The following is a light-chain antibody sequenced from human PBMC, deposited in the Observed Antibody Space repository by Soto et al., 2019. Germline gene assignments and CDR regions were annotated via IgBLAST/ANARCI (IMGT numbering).Light chain of an antibody. V-gene: IGKV1-39*01. Sequence: DIQMTQSPSSLSASVGDRVTITCRASQSISSYLYWYQQKPGKAPKLLIYAASSLQSGVPSRFSGTGSGTDFTLTISSLQPEDSATYNCQQSYSTPLTFGPGTKVDIK. CDR1: QSISSY. J-gene: IGKJ3*01. CDR2: AAS. CDR3: QQSYSTPLT.